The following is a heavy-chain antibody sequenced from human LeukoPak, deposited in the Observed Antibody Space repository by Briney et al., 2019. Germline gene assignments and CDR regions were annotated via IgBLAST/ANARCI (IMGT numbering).Heavy chain of an antibody. V-gene: IGHV3-74*01. Sequence: GGSLRLSCAASGFTFSSYGMRWVRQGPGKGLVWVSRINTDGGSTSNADSVKGRFTISRDNAKNTLYLQMNSLRAEDTAVYYCARDYLCAFDIWGQGTMVTVSS. CDR3: ARDYLCAFDI. CDR1: GFTFSSYG. J-gene: IGHJ3*02. CDR2: INTDGGST. D-gene: IGHD5-12*01.